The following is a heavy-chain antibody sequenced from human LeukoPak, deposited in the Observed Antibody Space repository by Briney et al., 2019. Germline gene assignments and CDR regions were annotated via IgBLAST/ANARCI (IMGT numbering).Heavy chain of an antibody. CDR2: INHSGST. Sequence: SETLSLTCAVYGGSFSGYYWSWIRQPPGKGLEWIGEINHSGSTNYNPSLKSRVTMSVDTSKNQFSLKLSSVTAADTAVYYCARQHDSSGYFVYWGQGTLVTVSS. CDR1: GGSFSGYY. J-gene: IGHJ4*02. CDR3: ARQHDSSGYFVY. D-gene: IGHD3-22*01. V-gene: IGHV4-34*01.